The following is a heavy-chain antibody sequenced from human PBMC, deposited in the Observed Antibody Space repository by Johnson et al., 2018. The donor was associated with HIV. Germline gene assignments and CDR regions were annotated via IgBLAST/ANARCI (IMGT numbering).Heavy chain of an antibody. Sequence: QVRLVESGGGVVQPGRSLRLSCAASGFSFSNYAMHWVRQAPGKGLEWVAVIWYDGSNKYYADSVKGRFTVSRDNYKNTLYLQMNSLRGEDTAVYYCAKVHSSSSNGFDIWGQGTMVTVSS. CDR3: AKVHSSSSNGFDI. J-gene: IGHJ3*02. CDR2: IWYDGSNK. V-gene: IGHV3-33*06. D-gene: IGHD6-6*01. CDR1: GFSFSNYA.